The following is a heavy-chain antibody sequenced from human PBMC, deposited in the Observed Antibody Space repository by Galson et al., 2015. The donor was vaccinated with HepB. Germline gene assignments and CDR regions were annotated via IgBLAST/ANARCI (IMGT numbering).Heavy chain of an antibody. V-gene: IGHV1-18*04. J-gene: IGHJ4*02. CDR2: ISGYNGNT. Sequence: SVKVSCKASGYTFTTYGITWVRQAPGQGLEWMGWISGYNGNTNHAQKFQDRVTMTTDTSTNTAYMELWSLRSDDTAFYYCASGRRDGYRYFDYWGQGTLVTVSS. CDR3: ASGRRDGYRYFDY. D-gene: IGHD5-24*01. CDR1: GYTFTTYG.